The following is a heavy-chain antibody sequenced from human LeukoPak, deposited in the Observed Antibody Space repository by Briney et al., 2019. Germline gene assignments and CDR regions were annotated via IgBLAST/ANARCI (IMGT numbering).Heavy chain of an antibody. CDR3: AREIAAAGTDYFDY. J-gene: IGHJ4*02. CDR1: GGSISSGGYY. CDR2: IYYSGST. Sequence: SETLSLTCTVSGGSISSGGYYWSWIRQHPGKGLEWIVYIYYSGSTYYNPSLKSRVTISVDTSKNQFSLKLSSVTAADTAVYYCAREIAAAGTDYFDYWGQGTLVTVSS. V-gene: IGHV4-31*03. D-gene: IGHD6-13*01.